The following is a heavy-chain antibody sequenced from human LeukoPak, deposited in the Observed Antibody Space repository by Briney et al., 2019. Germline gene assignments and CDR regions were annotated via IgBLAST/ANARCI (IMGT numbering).Heavy chain of an antibody. D-gene: IGHD2-2*01. Sequence: PSETLSLTCAVSGYSISSGYYWGWIRQPPGKGLEWIGSLYHSGSTYYNPSLKSRLTMSVDTSKNQFSLKLSSVTAADPAVYYCARGYCSSTSCYYPWGQGTLVTVSS. CDR3: ARGYCSSTSCYYP. J-gene: IGHJ5*02. CDR1: GYSISSGYY. V-gene: IGHV4-38-2*01. CDR2: LYHSGST.